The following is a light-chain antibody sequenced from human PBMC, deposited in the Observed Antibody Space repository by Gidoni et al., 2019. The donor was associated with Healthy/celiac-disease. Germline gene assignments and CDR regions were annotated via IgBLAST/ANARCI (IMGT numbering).Light chain of an antibody. V-gene: IGLV1-40*01. CDR3: QSYDSSLSGGDVV. J-gene: IGLJ2*01. CDR2: GNS. CDR1: SSNIGAGYD. Sequence: QSFLTHPPSLSGAPGQRVTIPCTGSSSNIGAGYDVHWYQQLPATAPNLLIYGNSNRPSGVPDRFSGSKSGTSASLAITGLQAEDEADYYCQSYDSSLSGGDVVFGGGTKLTVL.